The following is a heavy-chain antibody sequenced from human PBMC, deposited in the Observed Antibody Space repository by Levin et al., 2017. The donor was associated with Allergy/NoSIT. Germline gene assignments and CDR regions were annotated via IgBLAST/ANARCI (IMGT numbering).Heavy chain of an antibody. CDR2: ISSSGSTI. CDR3: ARQLGNFWSGYNYFDY. V-gene: IGHV3-48*03. Sequence: PGESLKISCAASGFIFSSYEMNWVRQAPGKGLEWVSYISSSGSTIYYADSVKGRFTISRDNAKNSLYLQMNSLRAEDTAVYYCARQLGNFWSGYNYFDYWGQGTLVTVSS. CDR1: GFIFSSYE. D-gene: IGHD3-3*01. J-gene: IGHJ4*02.